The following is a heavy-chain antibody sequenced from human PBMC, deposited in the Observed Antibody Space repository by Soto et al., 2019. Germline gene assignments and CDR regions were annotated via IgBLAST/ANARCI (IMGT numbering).Heavy chain of an antibody. J-gene: IGHJ4*02. V-gene: IGHV4-59*01. CDR3: ARVQVAYYYDSSGPYYFDY. D-gene: IGHD3-22*01. CDR2: IYYSGST. CDR1: GGSISRYY. Sequence: SETRSLTWTVSGGSISRYYWSWIRQPPGKGLEWIGYIYYSGSTNYNPSLKSRVTISVDTSKNQFSLKLSSVTAADTAVYYCARVQVAYYYDSSGPYYFDYWGQGTLVTVSS.